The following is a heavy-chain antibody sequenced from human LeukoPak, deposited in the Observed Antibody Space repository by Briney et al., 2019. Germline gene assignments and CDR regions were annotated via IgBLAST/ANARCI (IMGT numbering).Heavy chain of an antibody. CDR3: ARARPGAYCGTTSCFSDY. Sequence: GASVKVSCKASGYIFTSYGISWVRQGPGQGLGWVGWISAYNGNTKFAPNLQDRVTMTTDTSTATAYMELRSLRLNDTAVYFCARARPGAYCGTTSCFSDYWGQGTLVTVSS. CDR2: ISAYNGNT. D-gene: IGHD2-2*01. J-gene: IGHJ4*02. V-gene: IGHV1-18*01. CDR1: GYIFTSYG.